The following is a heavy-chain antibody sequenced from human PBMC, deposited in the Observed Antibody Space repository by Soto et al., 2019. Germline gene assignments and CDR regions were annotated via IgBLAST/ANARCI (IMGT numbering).Heavy chain of an antibody. Sequence: ASVKVSSKASGYTFTGYYMHWVRQAPGQGLEWMGWINPNSGGTNYAQKFQGWVTMTRDTSISTAYMELSRLRSDDTAVYYCARGIAAAGTGYWFDPWGQGTLVTVSS. V-gene: IGHV1-2*04. CDR2: INPNSGGT. J-gene: IGHJ5*02. D-gene: IGHD6-13*01. CDR1: GYTFTGYY. CDR3: ARGIAAAGTGYWFDP.